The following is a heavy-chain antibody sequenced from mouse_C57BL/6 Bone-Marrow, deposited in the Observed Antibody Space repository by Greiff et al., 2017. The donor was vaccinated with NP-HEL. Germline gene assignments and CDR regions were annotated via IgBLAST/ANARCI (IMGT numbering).Heavy chain of an antibody. CDR2: IHPNSGST. CDR1: GYTFTSYW. CDR3: ARWEDYYGSSPLYDAMDY. J-gene: IGHJ4*01. V-gene: IGHV1-64*01. Sequence: QVQLQQPGAELVKPGASVKLSCKASGYTFTSYWMHWVKQRPGQGLEWIGMIHPNSGSTNYNEKFKSKATLTVDQSSSTAYMQLSRLTSEDSAVYYCARWEDYYGSSPLYDAMDYWGQGTSVTVSS. D-gene: IGHD1-1*01.